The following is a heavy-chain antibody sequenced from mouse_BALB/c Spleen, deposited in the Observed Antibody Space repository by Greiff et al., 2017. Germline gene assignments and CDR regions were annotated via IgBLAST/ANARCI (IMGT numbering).Heavy chain of an antibody. D-gene: IGHD1-1*01. CDR1: GFTFTDYY. Sequence: EVKLMESGGGLVQPGGSLRLSCATSGFTFTDYYMSWVRQPPGKALEWLGFIRNKANGYTTEYSASVKGRFTISRDNSQSILYLQMNTLRAEDSATYYCARDLGSSPFAYWGQGTLVTVSA. CDR2: IRNKANGYTT. V-gene: IGHV7-3*02. J-gene: IGHJ3*01. CDR3: ARDLGSSPFAY.